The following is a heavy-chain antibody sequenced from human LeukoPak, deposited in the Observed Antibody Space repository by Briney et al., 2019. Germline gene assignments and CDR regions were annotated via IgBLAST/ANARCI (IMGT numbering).Heavy chain of an antibody. Sequence: GGSLRLSCVAAGFTFSDYGMHWVRQAPGKGLEWVAFIRYDGTKKYYADSVKGRFTISRDDSKNTVYLQMYSLRPEDKAVYYWAKAWGRSAYGLDYWGQGTLVTVFS. D-gene: IGHD3-16*01. CDR2: IRYDGTKK. J-gene: IGHJ4*02. V-gene: IGHV3-30*02. CDR1: GFTFSDYG. CDR3: AKAWGRSAYGLDY.